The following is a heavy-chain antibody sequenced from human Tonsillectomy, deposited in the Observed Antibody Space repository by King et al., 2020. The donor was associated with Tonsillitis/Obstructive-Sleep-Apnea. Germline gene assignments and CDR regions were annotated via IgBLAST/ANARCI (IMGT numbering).Heavy chain of an antibody. V-gene: IGHV1-18*01. Sequence: QLVQSGAEVKKPGASVKVSCKASGYTFTSYGISWVRQAPGQGLEWMGWISAYSGNTNYAQKLQGRVTMTTDTSTSTAYMELRSLRSDDTAVYYCARGLPLVIVEPKPHNWFDPWGQGTLVTVSS. CDR1: GYTFTSYG. CDR2: ISAYSGNT. D-gene: IGHD3-22*01. CDR3: ARGLPLVIVEPKPHNWFDP. J-gene: IGHJ5*02.